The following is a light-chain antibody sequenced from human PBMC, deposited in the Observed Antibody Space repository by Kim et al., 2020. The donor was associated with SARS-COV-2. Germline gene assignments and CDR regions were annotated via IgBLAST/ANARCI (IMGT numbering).Light chain of an antibody. CDR1: HNINRW. J-gene: IGKJ1*01. CDR3: QQFNSYPWT. Sequence: DIQMTQSPSTLSASVGDRVTMTCRANHNINRWLAWYQQRPGKAPKLLIYKASTLAIGVPSKFSGSGSETDFTLTISSLQPDDMATYYCQQFNSYPWTFGQGTKVDIK. CDR2: KAS. V-gene: IGKV1-5*03.